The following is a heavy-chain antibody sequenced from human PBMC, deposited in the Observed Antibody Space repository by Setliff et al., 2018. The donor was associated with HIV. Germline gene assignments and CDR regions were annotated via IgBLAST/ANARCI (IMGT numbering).Heavy chain of an antibody. CDR3: TAGVVAYPMPFFEF. D-gene: IGHD2-2*01. CDR1: GFTFSNYN. V-gene: IGHV3-49*04. CDR2: IRSKAHAETT. Sequence: GGSLRLSCAASGFTFSNYNMTWVRQATGKGLEWVGFIRSKAHAETTEYAASVKGRFTISRDDSKSIVYLQMNSLKTEDTAVYYCTAGVVAYPMPFFEFWGQGTLVTVSS. J-gene: IGHJ4*02.